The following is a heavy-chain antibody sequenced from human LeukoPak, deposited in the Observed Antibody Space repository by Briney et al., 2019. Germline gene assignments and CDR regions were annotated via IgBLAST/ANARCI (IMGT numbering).Heavy chain of an antibody. CDR3: ARDQGVTMVRGVIIAASDY. CDR2: ISAYNGNT. V-gene: IGHV1-18*01. D-gene: IGHD3-10*01. CDR1: GYTFTSYG. Sequence: ASVKVSCKASGYTFTSYGISWVRQAPGQGLERMGWISAYNGNTNYAQKLQGRVTMTTDTSTSTAYMELRSLRSDDTAVYYCARDQGVTMVRGVIIAASDYWGQGTLVTVSS. J-gene: IGHJ4*02.